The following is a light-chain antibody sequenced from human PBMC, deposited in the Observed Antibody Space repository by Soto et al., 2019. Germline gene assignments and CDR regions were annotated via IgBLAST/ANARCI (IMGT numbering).Light chain of an antibody. J-gene: IGKJ3*01. CDR2: DAS. CDR1: QDISNY. V-gene: IGKV1-33*01. Sequence: DIQMTQSPSSLSASVGDRVTITCQASQDISNYLNWYRQKPGKAPKLLIYDASNLETGVPSRFSGSGSGTEFTFTISSLQTEDVATYYCQQYDDLPLSFGPGTKVDI. CDR3: QQYDDLPLS.